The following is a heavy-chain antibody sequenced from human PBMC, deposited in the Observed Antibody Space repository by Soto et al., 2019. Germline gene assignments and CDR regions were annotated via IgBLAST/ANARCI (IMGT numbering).Heavy chain of an antibody. CDR1: GYTFTSYA. D-gene: IGHD6-19*01. V-gene: IGHV1-3*01. CDR3: VRDLAVAGYYYYYGMDV. CDR2: INAGSGYT. Sequence: ASVKVSCKASGYTFTSYAMHWVRQAPGQRLEWMGWINAGSGYTKYSQKFQGRVTITRDTSASTAYMELSILRSEDTAVYYCVRDLAVAGYYYYYGMDVWGQGTTVTVSS. J-gene: IGHJ6*02.